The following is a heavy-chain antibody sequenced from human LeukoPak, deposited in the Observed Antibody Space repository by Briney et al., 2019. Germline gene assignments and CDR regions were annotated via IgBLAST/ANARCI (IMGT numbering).Heavy chain of an antibody. CDR3: ARWEGGSYYDFDY. CDR1: GYSISSDYY. Sequence: SETLSFTCAVSGYSISSDYYWGWVRQPPGKRLEWIGNIYHNEKTYYNPSLKSRVTLSVDTSKNQFSLKLSSVTAADTAVYYCARWEGGSYYDFDYWGQGTLVTVSS. J-gene: IGHJ4*02. V-gene: IGHV4-38-2*01. CDR2: IYHNEKT. D-gene: IGHD1-26*01.